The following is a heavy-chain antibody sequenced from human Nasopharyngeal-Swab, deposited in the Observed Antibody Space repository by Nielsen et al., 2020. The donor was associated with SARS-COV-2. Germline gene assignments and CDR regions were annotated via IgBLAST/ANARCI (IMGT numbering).Heavy chain of an antibody. CDR3: ARSDYDRSKGAFGY. Sequence: SESLSLTCTVSGGSISSSSYYWGWIRQPPGKGLEWIGSIYYSGSTYYNSSLKSRVTISVDTSKNQFSLKLSSVTAADTAVYYCARSDYDRSKGAFGYWGQGTLVTVSS. J-gene: IGHJ4*02. V-gene: IGHV4-39*07. D-gene: IGHD3-22*01. CDR1: GGSISSSSYY. CDR2: IYYSGST.